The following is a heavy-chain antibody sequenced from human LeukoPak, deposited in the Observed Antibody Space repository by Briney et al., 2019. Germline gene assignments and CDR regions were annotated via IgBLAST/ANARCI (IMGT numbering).Heavy chain of an antibody. Sequence: RTGRSLRLSCAASGFTFSSYAMHWVRQAPGKGLEWVAVISYDGSNKYYADSVKGRFTISRDNSKNTLYLQMNSLRAEDTAVYYCASQLPDYDFWSGYARSVGAFDIWGQGTMVTVSS. D-gene: IGHD3-3*01. V-gene: IGHV3-30-3*01. CDR3: ASQLPDYDFWSGYARSVGAFDI. CDR2: ISYDGSNK. J-gene: IGHJ3*02. CDR1: GFTFSSYA.